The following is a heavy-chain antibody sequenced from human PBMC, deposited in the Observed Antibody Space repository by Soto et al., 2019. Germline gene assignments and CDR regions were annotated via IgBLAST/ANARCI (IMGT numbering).Heavy chain of an antibody. J-gene: IGHJ4*02. Sequence: SGLSLSNYNMHWVRQAPGKGLEWVAVISYDGVNKYYADSVKGRFTISRDNSKNTLYLQMNSLRAEDTAVYYCAKSVYNWNDGFFDYWGQGTLVTVSS. D-gene: IGHD1-1*01. CDR1: GLSLSNYN. CDR2: ISYDGVNK. CDR3: AKSVYNWNDGFFDY. V-gene: IGHV3-30*18.